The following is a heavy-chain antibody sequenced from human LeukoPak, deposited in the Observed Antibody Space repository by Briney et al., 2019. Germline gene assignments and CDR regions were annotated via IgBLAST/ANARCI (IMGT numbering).Heavy chain of an antibody. CDR2: IYPGDSDI. J-gene: IGHJ5*02. Sequence: GESLKISCKGSGYSFTSYWIGWVRQMPGKGLEWMGIIYPGDSDIRYSPSFQGQVTISADKSISTAYLQWSSLKASDTAMYYCARRVLTTVTPGGFDPWGQGTLVTVSS. D-gene: IGHD4-17*01. CDR1: GYSFTSYW. CDR3: ARRVLTTVTPGGFDP. V-gene: IGHV5-51*01.